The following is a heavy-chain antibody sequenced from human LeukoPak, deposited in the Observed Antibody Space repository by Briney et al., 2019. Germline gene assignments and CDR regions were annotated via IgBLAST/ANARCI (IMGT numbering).Heavy chain of an antibody. CDR2: IGWSSRDM. CDR3: VRGDSRDY. V-gene: IGHV3-21*01. J-gene: IGHJ4*02. D-gene: IGHD3-22*01. CDR1: GFSFSTAT. Sequence: GGSLRLSCAASGFSFSTATMNWVRQAPGKGLEWISSIGWSSRDMYYADSVRGRFTISRDNAKTSLFLTMNSLRVEDTSVYYCVRGDSRDYWGQGTLVTVSS.